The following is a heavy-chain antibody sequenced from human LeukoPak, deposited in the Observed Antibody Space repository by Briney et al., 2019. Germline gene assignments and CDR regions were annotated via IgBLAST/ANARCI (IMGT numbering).Heavy chain of an antibody. D-gene: IGHD3-22*01. V-gene: IGHV3-48*03. CDR1: GFTFSTYE. J-gene: IGHJ3*01. CDR3: ARGGNTGYNYNAFDV. Sequence: GGSLRLSCAASGFTFSTYEMNWVRLAPGKGLEWVSFISSSGSTIYYADSVKGRFTISRDNAKNSLYLQMNSLRAEDTAVFYCARGGNTGYNYNAFDVWGQGTMVTVSS. CDR2: ISSSGSTI.